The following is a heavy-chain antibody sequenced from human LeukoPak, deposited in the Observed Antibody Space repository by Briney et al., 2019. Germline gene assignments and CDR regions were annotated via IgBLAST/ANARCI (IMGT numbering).Heavy chain of an antibody. D-gene: IGHD2-2*01. V-gene: IGHV1-2*02. CDR1: GYTFTGYY. CDR3: ARQGGSIVVVPAADNWFDP. J-gene: IGHJ5*02. CDR2: INPNSGGT. Sequence: ASVKVSCKASGYTFTGYYMHWVRQAPGQGLEWMGWINPNSGGTNYAQKFQGRVTMTRDTSISTAYMELSRLRSDDTAVYYCARQGGSIVVVPAADNWFDPWGREPWSPSPQ.